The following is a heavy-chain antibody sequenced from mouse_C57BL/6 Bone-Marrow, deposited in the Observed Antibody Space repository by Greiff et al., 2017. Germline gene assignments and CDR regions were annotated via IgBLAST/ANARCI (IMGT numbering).Heavy chain of an antibody. Sequence: EVKVVESGGGLVKPGGSLKLSCAASGFTFSSYAMSWVRQTPEKRLEWVATISDGGSYTYYPDNVKGRFTISRDNAKNNLYLQMSHLKSEDTAMYYCARDDGYYGRFAYWGQGTLVTVSA. CDR3: ARDDGYYGRFAY. J-gene: IGHJ3*01. CDR1: GFTFSSYA. V-gene: IGHV5-4*01. D-gene: IGHD2-3*01. CDR2: ISDGGSYT.